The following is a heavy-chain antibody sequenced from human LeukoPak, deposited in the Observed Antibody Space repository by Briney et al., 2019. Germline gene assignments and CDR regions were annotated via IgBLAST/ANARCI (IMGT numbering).Heavy chain of an antibody. V-gene: IGHV1-69*01. CDR3: VRYSSSWYGDY. CDR1: GGTFSSYA. CDR2: LIPIFGTA. D-gene: IGHD6-13*01. J-gene: IGHJ4*02. Sequence: GASVKVSCKASGGTFSSYAISWVRQAPGQGLEWMGGLIPIFGTANYAQKFQGRVTITADESTSTAYMELSSLRSEDTAVYYCVRYSSSWYGDYWGQGTLVTVSS.